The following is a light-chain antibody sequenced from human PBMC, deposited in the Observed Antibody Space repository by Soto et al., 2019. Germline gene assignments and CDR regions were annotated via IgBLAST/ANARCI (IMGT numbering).Light chain of an antibody. V-gene: IGLV1-51*01. CDR2: DNN. J-gene: IGLJ2*01. CDR1: SSNIGNDY. CDR3: GTWDSSLSAVV. Sequence: QSVLTQPPSVSAAPGQKVTISCSGSSSNIGNDYVSWYQQLPGTAPKLLIYDNNKRPSGIPDRFSGSKYGTSATLGITGLQTGDDADYYCGTWDSSLSAVVFGGGTKVTVL.